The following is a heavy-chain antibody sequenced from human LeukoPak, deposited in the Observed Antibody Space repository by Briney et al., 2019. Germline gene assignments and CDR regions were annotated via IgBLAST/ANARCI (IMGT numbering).Heavy chain of an antibody. Sequence: GGSLRLSCAASGFPFSSFGMHWVRQSPGKGLEWVAVIWYEGSKTYYGESVKGRFTISRDNARNSLYLQMNSLRAEDTAVYYCARDPRAAAHFDYWGQGTLVTVSS. D-gene: IGHD6-13*01. V-gene: IGHV3-33*01. J-gene: IGHJ4*02. CDR3: ARDPRAAAHFDY. CDR1: GFPFSSFG. CDR2: IWYEGSKT.